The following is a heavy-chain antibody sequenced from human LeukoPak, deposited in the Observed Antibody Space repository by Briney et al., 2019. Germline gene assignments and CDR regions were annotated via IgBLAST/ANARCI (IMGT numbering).Heavy chain of an antibody. D-gene: IGHD6-13*01. CDR1: VGTFSSYA. J-gene: IGHJ3*02. Sequence: ASVKVSCKASVGTFSSYAIRWVRQAPGQGLEWMGGIIPIFGTANYAQKFQGRVTITADESTSTAYMELSSLRSDDTAVYYCARPQGSSWFDAFYIWGQGTMVTVSS. CDR3: ARPQGSSWFDAFYI. CDR2: IIPIFGTA. V-gene: IGHV1-69*13.